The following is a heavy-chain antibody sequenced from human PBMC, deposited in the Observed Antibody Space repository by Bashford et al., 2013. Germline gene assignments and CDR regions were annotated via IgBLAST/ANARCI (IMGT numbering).Heavy chain of an antibody. J-gene: IGHJ4*02. Sequence: GESLKISCKGSGYSFTSYWIGWVRQMPGKGLEWMGIIYPGDSDTRYSPSFQGQVTISADESISTVYLQWRSLQASDTAVYYCARHLDPYYGSGTYYNWGQGTPVTVSS. CDR1: GYSFTSYW. CDR2: IYPGDSDT. CDR3: ARHLDPYYGSGTYYN. V-gene: IGHV5-51*01. D-gene: IGHD3-10*01.